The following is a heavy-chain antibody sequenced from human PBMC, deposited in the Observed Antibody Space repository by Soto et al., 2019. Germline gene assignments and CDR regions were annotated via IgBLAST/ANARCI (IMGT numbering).Heavy chain of an antibody. D-gene: IGHD6-6*01. CDR3: ATEDRSSSLDD. V-gene: IGHV1-69*08. CDR2: IIPFLGIS. CDR1: GGTFNTYT. J-gene: IGHJ4*02. Sequence: QVQLVQSGAELKVAGSSVRVSCTASGGTFNTYTFSWVRQAPGQGLEWMGRIIPFLGISNYAQQFQGRIMIAANRSPSTTYLDLTGLTSEDTALYYCATEDRSSSLDDWGQGSLVTVSS.